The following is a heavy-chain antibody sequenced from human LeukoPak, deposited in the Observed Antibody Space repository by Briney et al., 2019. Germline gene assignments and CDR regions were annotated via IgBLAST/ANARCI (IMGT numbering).Heavy chain of an antibody. Sequence: PGGSLRLSCAASGFTFTTYWMHWVRQAPGKGLVWVSHIKSDGSITSYADSVKGRFTISRDNAKNTLYLQTNSLRAEDTAVYYCARDAVDTANAVWGQGTTVTVSS. D-gene: IGHD5-18*01. CDR3: ARDAVDTANAV. CDR1: GFTFTTYW. CDR2: IKSDGSIT. V-gene: IGHV3-74*01. J-gene: IGHJ6*02.